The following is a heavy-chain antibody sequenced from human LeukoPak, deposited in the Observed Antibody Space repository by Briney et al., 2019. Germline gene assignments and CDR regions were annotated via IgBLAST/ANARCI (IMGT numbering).Heavy chain of an antibody. V-gene: IGHV3-21*01. J-gene: IGHJ4*02. Sequence: GGSLRLSCAVSGFTLSSYTMNWVRQAPGKGLEWVSFISSSSSYIYYADSVKGRFTISRDNAENSLYLQMNSLRAEDTAVYYCAKGAGDYVKYWGQGTLVTVSS. CDR1: GFTLSSYT. CDR3: AKGAGDYVKY. CDR2: ISSSSSYI. D-gene: IGHD4-17*01.